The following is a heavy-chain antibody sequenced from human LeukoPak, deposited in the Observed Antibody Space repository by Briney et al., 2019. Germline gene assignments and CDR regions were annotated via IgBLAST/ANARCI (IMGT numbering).Heavy chain of an antibody. J-gene: IGHJ4*02. CDR1: GGSISSYY. V-gene: IGHV4-4*07. CDR2: IYTSGST. CDR3: AREGGGGYDILTGYYEFESYYFDY. Sequence: SETLSLTCTVSGGSISSYYWSWIRQPAGKGLEWIGRIYTSGSTNYNPPLKSRVTISVDTSKNQISLKLSSVTAADTAVYYCAREGGGGYDILTGYYEFESYYFDYWGQGTLVTVSS. D-gene: IGHD3-9*01.